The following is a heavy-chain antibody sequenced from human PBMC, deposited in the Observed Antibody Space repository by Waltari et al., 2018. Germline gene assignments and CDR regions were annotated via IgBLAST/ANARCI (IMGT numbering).Heavy chain of an antibody. CDR1: GYGFGTYW. D-gene: IGHD2-2*01. CDR3: ARHVSGPTNY. V-gene: IGHV5-10-1*01. J-gene: IGHJ4*02. CDR2: IEPSDSTT. Sequence: EVQLVQSGAEVKKPGESLKISCKGSGYGFGTYWISWVRQMPGKGLEWMGGIEPSDSTTYYSPSFQGHVTMSVDKSISTAFLNWNSLKASDTAMYFCARHVSGPTNYWGQGTQVTVSS.